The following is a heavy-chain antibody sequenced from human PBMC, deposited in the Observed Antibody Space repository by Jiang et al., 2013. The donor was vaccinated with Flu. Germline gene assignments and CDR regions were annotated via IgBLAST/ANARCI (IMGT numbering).Heavy chain of an antibody. V-gene: IGHV1-46*01. CDR3: ARRDGDGAQRHYYYYGMDV. Sequence: SGAEVKKPGASVKVSCKASGYTFTSYYMHWVRQAPGQGLEWMGIINPSGGSTSYAQKFQGRVTMTRDTSTSTVYMELSSLRSEDTAVYYCARRDGDGAQRHYYYYGMDVWGQGTTGHRLL. CDR1: GYTFTSYY. CDR2: INPSGGST. D-gene: IGHD4-17*01. J-gene: IGHJ6*02.